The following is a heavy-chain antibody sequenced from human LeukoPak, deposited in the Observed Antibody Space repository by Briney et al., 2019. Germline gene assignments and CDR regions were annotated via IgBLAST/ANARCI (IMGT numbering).Heavy chain of an antibody. CDR1: GGSISSYY. CDR3: ARLRYCSGGSCYYFDY. Sequence: SETLSLTCTVSGGSISSYYWSWIRQPPGKGLEWIGYIYYSGSTNYNPSLKSRVTISVDTSKNQFSLKLSSVTAADTAVYYCARLRYCSGGSCYYFDYWGQGTVVIVSS. V-gene: IGHV4-59*08. D-gene: IGHD2-15*01. J-gene: IGHJ4*02. CDR2: IYYSGST.